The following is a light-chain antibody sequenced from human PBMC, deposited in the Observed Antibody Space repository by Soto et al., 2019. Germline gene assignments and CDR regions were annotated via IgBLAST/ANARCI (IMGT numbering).Light chain of an antibody. V-gene: IGKV3-11*01. CDR3: QERSNWPPA. J-gene: IGKJ2*01. CDR1: QSINSY. CDR2: GAS. Sequence: EIVLTHSPATLSLSQGGGATLSCSASQSINSYLAWYQQKPGQAPRLVIYGASNRATGIPARCSGSGPGTDFPLTISSLEPEDFAVSYCQERSNWPPAFGQGTKVEIK.